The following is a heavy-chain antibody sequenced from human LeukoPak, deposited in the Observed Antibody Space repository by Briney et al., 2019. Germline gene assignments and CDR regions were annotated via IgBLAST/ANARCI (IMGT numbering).Heavy chain of an antibody. CDR3: ARDTVTTPVGYYYGMDV. CDR1: GFTFSSYA. CDR2: IYGGGST. Sequence: GGSLRLSCAASGFTFSSYAMSWVRQAPGKGLEWVSVIYGGGSTYYADSVKGRFTISRDNSKSTLYLQMNSLRAEDTAVYYCARDTVTTPVGYYYGMDVWGQGTTVTVSS. V-gene: IGHV3-53*01. J-gene: IGHJ6*02. D-gene: IGHD4-17*01.